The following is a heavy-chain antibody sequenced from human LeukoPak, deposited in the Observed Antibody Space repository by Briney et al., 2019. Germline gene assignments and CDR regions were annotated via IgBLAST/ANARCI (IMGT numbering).Heavy chain of an antibody. CDR3: ARVGYSSSWFDY. Sequence: SETLSLTCTVSGGSISSYYWSWIRQPPGKGLGWIGYIYYSGSTNYNPSLKSRVTISVDTSKNQFSLKLSSVTAADTAVYYCARVGYSSSWFDYWGQGTLVTVSS. CDR1: GGSISSYY. CDR2: IYYSGST. J-gene: IGHJ4*02. V-gene: IGHV4-59*01. D-gene: IGHD6-13*01.